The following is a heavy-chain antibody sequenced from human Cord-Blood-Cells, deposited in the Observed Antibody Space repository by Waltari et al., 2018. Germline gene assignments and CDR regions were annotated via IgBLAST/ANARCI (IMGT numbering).Heavy chain of an antibody. Sequence: QVQLQESGPGLVKPSETLSLTCTVSGGSISSYYWSWIRQPPRKGLEWIGYIYYSGSTNYNPSLKSRVTISVDTSKNQFSLKLSSVTAADTAVYYCARVSSSSYYYYYYYMDVWGKGTTVTVSS. CDR3: ARVSSSSYYYYYYYMDV. J-gene: IGHJ6*03. CDR1: GGSISSYY. D-gene: IGHD6-6*01. V-gene: IGHV4-59*01. CDR2: IYYSGST.